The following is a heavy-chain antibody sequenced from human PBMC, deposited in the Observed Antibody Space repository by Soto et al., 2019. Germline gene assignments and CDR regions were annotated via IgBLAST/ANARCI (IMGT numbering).Heavy chain of an antibody. CDR1: GFNFGDYA. CDR3: TRDGLKDIVVVVAAGPYYYYYGMDV. J-gene: IGHJ6*02. D-gene: IGHD2-15*01. Sequence: GVLRLSCTASGFNFGDYAMRWVRQAPGKGLEWLGFIRGKAYGGTTEYAASVKGRFTIARDDSKSIAYLQMNSLNTGDTAVYYCTRDGLKDIVVVVAAGPYYYYYGMDVWGQGTTVTVSS. CDR2: IRGKAYGGTT. V-gene: IGHV3-49*04.